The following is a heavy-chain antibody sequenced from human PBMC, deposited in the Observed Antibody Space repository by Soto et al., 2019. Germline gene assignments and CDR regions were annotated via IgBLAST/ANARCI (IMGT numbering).Heavy chain of an antibody. CDR3: ARGEYSSGYYYGYSTWCYFDY. J-gene: IGHJ4*02. CDR2: INAGNGNT. Sequence: ASVKVSCKASGYTFTSYAMHWVRQAPGQRLEWMGWINAGNGNTKYSQKFQGRVTITRDTSASTAYMELSSLRSEDTAVYYCARGEYSSGYYYGYSTWCYFDYWGQGTLVTVSS. V-gene: IGHV1-3*01. CDR1: GYTFTSYA. D-gene: IGHD3-22*01.